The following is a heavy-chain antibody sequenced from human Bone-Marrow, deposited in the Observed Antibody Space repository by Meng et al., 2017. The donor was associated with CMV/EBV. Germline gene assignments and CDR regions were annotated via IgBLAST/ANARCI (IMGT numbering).Heavy chain of an antibody. Sequence: GESLKISCAASGFTFSSYGMHWVRQAPGKGLEWVATMWSDGSNKKYADSVKGRFTISRDNSKNTLYLQMNSLRAEDTAIYYCAKGLWSGYPYYFDFWGQGTLVTVSS. CDR1: GFTFSSYG. CDR2: MWSDGSNK. J-gene: IGHJ4*02. V-gene: IGHV3-33*03. D-gene: IGHD3-3*01. CDR3: AKGLWSGYPYYFDF.